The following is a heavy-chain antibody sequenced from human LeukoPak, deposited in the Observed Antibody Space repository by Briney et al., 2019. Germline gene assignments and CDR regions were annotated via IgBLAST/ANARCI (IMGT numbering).Heavy chain of an antibody. D-gene: IGHD3-22*01. V-gene: IGHV3-20*04. Sequence: GGSLRLSCAASGFTFHDYGMSWVRQAPGEGLEWVSGINWNGGSTGYADSVKGRFTISRDNAKNSLYLQMNSLRAEDTALYYCARARRPQYYYDSSGYYYYFDYWGQGTLVTVSS. J-gene: IGHJ4*02. CDR2: INWNGGST. CDR3: ARARRPQYYYDSSGYYYYFDY. CDR1: GFTFHDYG.